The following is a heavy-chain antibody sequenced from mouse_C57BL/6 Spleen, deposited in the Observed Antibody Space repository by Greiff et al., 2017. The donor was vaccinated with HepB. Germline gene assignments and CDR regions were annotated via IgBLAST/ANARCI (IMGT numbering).Heavy chain of an antibody. CDR3: ARPYPDCYFDV. J-gene: IGHJ1*03. CDR2: IDPSDSYT. D-gene: IGHD6-5*01. Sequence: QVQLQQPGAELVRPGTSVKLSCKASGYTFTSYWMHWVKQRPGQGLEWIGVIDPSDSYTNYNQKFKGKATLTVDTSSSTAYMQLSSLTSEDSAVYYCARPYPDCYFDVWGTGTTVTVSS. CDR1: GYTFTSYW. V-gene: IGHV1-59*01.